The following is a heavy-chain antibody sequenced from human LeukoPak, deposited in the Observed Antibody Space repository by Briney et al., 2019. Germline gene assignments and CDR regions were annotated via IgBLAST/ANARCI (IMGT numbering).Heavy chain of an antibody. CDR3: VREYSSSSGRAFDI. D-gene: IGHD6-6*01. J-gene: IGHJ3*02. CDR2: ISTDGTNT. Sequence: GGSLRLSCAASGFTFINYWMHWVRRAPGKGLLWVSHISTDGTNTNYADSVKGRFTISRDNAKNILYLEMNSLRAEDTAVYYCVREYSSSSGRAFDIWGQGTKVTVSS. V-gene: IGHV3-74*01. CDR1: GFTFINYW.